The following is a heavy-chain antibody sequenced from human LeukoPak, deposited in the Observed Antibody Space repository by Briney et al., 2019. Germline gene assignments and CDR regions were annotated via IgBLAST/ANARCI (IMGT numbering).Heavy chain of an antibody. V-gene: IGHV3-30*01. CDR3: ARDSTYYYDSGSSGPHYFDF. Sequence: PGRSLRLSCAASGFTFSSYAMHWVRQAPAQGLEWVALISYHGDITYYADSVKGRFTLSRDNSKTTLFLQLNSLRAEDTAVYYCARDSTYYYDSGSSGPHYFDFWGQGTLVTVSS. CDR1: GFTFSSYA. J-gene: IGHJ4*02. D-gene: IGHD3-10*01. CDR2: ISYHGDIT.